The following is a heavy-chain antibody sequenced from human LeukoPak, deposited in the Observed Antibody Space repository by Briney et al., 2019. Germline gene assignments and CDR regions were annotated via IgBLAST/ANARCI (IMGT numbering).Heavy chain of an antibody. V-gene: IGHV3-43*01. Sequence: GGSLRLSCAASGFTFSSSSMNWVRQAPGKGLEWVSLISWDGGSTYYADSVKGRFTISRDNSKNSLYLQMNSLRTEDTALYYCAKEQYSGSYLDYWGQGTLVTVSS. D-gene: IGHD1-26*01. CDR2: ISWDGGST. J-gene: IGHJ4*02. CDR3: AKEQYSGSYLDY. CDR1: GFTFSSSS.